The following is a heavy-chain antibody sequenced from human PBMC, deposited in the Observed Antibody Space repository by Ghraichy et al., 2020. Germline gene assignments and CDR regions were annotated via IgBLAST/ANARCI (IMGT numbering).Heavy chain of an antibody. D-gene: IGHD5-18*01. Sequence: SVKVSCKASGGTFSSYAISWVRQAPGQGLEWMGRIIPILGIANYAQKFQGRVTITADKSTSTAYMELSSLRSEDTAVYYCARARGADTAMVSLWGQGTLVTVSS. J-gene: IGHJ4*02. CDR1: GGTFSSYA. CDR3: ARARGADTAMVSL. V-gene: IGHV1-69*04. CDR2: IIPILGIA.